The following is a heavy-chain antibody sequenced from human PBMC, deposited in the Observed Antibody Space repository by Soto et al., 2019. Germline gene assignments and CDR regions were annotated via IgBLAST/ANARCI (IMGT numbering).Heavy chain of an antibody. CDR2: IYYTGST. CDR3: ARDQSWRDLVWWFDP. Sequence: PSETLSLTCTVSGGSISNYYWTRIRQPPGKGLEWIGYIYYTGSTNYNPSLKSRVTISLDTSTSTVYMELNSLTSEDTAVYYCARDQSWRDLVWWFDPWGQGTLVTVSS. V-gene: IGHV4-59*01. J-gene: IGHJ5*02. CDR1: GGSISNYY. D-gene: IGHD3-16*01.